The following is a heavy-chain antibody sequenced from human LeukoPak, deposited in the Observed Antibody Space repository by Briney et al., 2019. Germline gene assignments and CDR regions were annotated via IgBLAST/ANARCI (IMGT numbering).Heavy chain of an antibody. CDR2: IDYSGSA. CDR3: ARESSWDSSGYWRDAFDI. CDR1: GGSISSFH. D-gene: IGHD3-22*01. V-gene: IGHV4-59*01. J-gene: IGHJ3*02. Sequence: SETLSLTCTISGGSISSFHWSWVRQPPGKGLEWIGHIDYSGSASYNPSLESRVIISVDTSKNHFSLKLSSGTAADTAMYYCARESSWDSSGYWRDAFDIWGQGTMVVVSS.